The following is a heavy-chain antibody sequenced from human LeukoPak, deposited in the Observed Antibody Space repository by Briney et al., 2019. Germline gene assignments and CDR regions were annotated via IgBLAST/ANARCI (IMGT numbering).Heavy chain of an antibody. Sequence: GGSLRLSCAASGFTFSDYYMSWIRLAPGKGLGWVSYISSSGSTIYYADSVKGRFTISRDNAKNSLYLQMNSLRAEDTAVYYCARYYDFWSGYSYFGYWGQGTLVTVSS. J-gene: IGHJ4*02. CDR2: ISSSGSTI. CDR1: GFTFSDYY. D-gene: IGHD3-3*01. V-gene: IGHV3-11*01. CDR3: ARYYDFWSGYSYFGY.